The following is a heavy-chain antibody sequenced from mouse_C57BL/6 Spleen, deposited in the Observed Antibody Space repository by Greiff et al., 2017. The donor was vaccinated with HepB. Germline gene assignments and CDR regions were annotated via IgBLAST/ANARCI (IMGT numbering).Heavy chain of an antibody. CDR1: GYTFTDYN. J-gene: IGHJ4*01. CDR3: ATYDYVDALDY. Sequence: VQLQQSGPELVKPGASVKISCKASGYTFTDYNMNWVKQSPGKSLEWIGIISPNYGNTNYHQKFKGKATLTVDQSSSTAYMQLNSLTSEDSAVYYCATYDYVDALDYWGQGTSVTVSS. V-gene: IGHV1-39*01. CDR2: ISPNYGNT. D-gene: IGHD2-4*01.